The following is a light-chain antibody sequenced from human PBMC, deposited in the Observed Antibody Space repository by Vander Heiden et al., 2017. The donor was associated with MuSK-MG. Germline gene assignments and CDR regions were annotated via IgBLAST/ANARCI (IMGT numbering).Light chain of an antibody. CDR1: QSVSSY. J-gene: IGKJ4*01. Sequence: IVLTQSPATLSLSPGERATLSCRASQSVSSYLAWYQQKPGQAPRLLIYDASNRGTGIPARFSGSGSGTDFTLTMSSLEPEDFAIYYCQQRSNWPPLTFGGGTKVEIQ. V-gene: IGKV3-11*01. CDR3: QQRSNWPPLT. CDR2: DAS.